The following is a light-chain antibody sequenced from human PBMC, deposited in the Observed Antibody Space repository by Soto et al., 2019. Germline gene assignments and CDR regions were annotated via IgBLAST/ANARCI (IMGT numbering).Light chain of an antibody. CDR2: DAS. J-gene: IGKJ4*01. Sequence: EIVLTPSPATLSLSPGERATLSCRASQSVSSYLAWYQQKPGQAPRLLIYDASSRATGVPARFSGSGSGTDFTLTISSLEPEDSALYFCQQRNNWPLTFGGGTKVDIK. CDR1: QSVSSY. V-gene: IGKV3-11*01. CDR3: QQRNNWPLT.